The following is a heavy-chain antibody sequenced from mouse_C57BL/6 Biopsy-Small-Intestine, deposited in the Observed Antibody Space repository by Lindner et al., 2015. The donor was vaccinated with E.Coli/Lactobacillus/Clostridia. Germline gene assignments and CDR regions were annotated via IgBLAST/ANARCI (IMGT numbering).Heavy chain of an antibody. J-gene: IGHJ3*01. CDR2: TNPSSGYT. V-gene: IGHV1-7*01. CDR1: GYTFINYW. Sequence: VQLQESGAELAKPGASVKMSCKASGYTFINYWMHWVKQRPGQGLEWIGYTNPSSGYTEYNQKFKDKATLTADKSSSTAYVQLGSLTSEDSAVYYCARSLAYWGQGTLVTVSA. CDR3: ARSLAY.